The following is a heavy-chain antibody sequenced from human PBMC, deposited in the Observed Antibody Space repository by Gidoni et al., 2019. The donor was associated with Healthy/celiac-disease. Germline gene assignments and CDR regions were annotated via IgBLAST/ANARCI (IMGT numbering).Heavy chain of an antibody. V-gene: IGHV3-33*01. CDR2: IWYDGSNK. CDR3: ARDLGGIQLWVPVH. Sequence: QVQLVESGGGVVQPRRSLRLSCAASGFTFSSYGMHWVRQAPGKGLEWVAVIWYDGSNKYYADSVKGRFTISRDNSKNTLYLQMNSLRAEDTAVYYCARDLGGIQLWVPVHWGQGTLVTVSS. CDR1: GFTFSSYG. D-gene: IGHD5-18*01. J-gene: IGHJ4*02.